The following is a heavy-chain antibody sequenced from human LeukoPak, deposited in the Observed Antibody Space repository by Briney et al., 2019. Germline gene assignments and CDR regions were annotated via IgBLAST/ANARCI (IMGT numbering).Heavy chain of an antibody. D-gene: IGHD6-19*01. CDR3: ARDYSSGWYAFDY. CDR2: ISAYNGNT. V-gene: IGHV1-18*01. CDR1: GYTFTSYG. J-gene: IGHJ4*02. Sequence: GASVKVSCRASGYTFTSYGISWVRQAPGQGLEWMGWISAYNGNTNYAQKLQGRVTMTTDTSTSTAYMELRNLRSDDTAFYYCARDYSSGWYAFDYWGQGTLVTVSS.